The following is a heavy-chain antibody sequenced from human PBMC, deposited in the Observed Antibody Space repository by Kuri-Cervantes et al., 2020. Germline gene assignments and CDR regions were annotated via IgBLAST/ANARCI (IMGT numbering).Heavy chain of an antibody. CDR3: ARGARGYYDSVGHGAFDI. Sequence: GGSLRLSCAASGFTFSSYAMSWVRQAPGKGLEYVSAISSNGGSTYYADSVKGRFTISRDNSKNTLYLQMGSLRAEDMAVYYCARGARGYYDSVGHGAFDIWGQGTMVTVSS. D-gene: IGHD3-22*01. J-gene: IGHJ3*02. CDR2: ISSNGGST. V-gene: IGHV3-64*02. CDR1: GFTFSSYA.